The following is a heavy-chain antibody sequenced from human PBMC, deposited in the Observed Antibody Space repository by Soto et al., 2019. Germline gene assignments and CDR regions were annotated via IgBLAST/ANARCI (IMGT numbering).Heavy chain of an antibody. V-gene: IGHV4-30-4*02. J-gene: IGHJ4*02. Sequence: SETLSLTCTVSGGSISSGDYYWSWIRQPPGKGLEWIGYIYYSGSTYYNPSLKSRVTISVDTSKNQFSLKLRSDDTAVYYCARDVGYGLIDYWGQGTLVTVSS. CDR1: GGSISSGDYY. CDR2: IYYSGST. CDR3: ARDVGYGLIDY. D-gene: IGHD5-18*01.